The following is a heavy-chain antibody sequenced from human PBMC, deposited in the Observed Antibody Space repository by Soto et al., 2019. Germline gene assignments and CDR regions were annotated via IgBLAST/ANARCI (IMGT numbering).Heavy chain of an antibody. CDR2: INHSGST. CDR1: GGSFSGYY. Sequence: SETLSLTXAVYGGSFSGYYWSWIRQPPGKGLEWIGEINHSGSTNYNPSLKSRVTISVDTSKNQFSLKLSSVTAADTAVYYCAISYCSGGSCYPDAFDIWGQGTMVTVSS. V-gene: IGHV4-34*01. J-gene: IGHJ3*02. CDR3: AISYCSGGSCYPDAFDI. D-gene: IGHD2-15*01.